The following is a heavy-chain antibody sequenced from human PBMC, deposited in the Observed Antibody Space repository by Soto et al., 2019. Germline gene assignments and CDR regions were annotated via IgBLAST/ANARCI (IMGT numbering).Heavy chain of an antibody. V-gene: IGHV3-30*18. J-gene: IGHJ6*02. CDR2: ISYDGSNK. CDR3: AKDPQALYYYGMDV. Sequence: GGSLRLSCAASGFAFSSYGMHWVRQAPGKGLEWVAVISYDGSNKYYADSVKGRFTISRDNSKNTLYLQMNSLRAEDTAVYYCAKDPQALYYYGMDVWGQGTTVTVSS. CDR1: GFAFSSYG.